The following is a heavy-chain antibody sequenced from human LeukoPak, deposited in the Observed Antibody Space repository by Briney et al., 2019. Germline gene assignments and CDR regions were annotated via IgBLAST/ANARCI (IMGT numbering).Heavy chain of an antibody. J-gene: IGHJ4*02. D-gene: IGHD1-26*01. CDR1: GYTFTTYG. Sequence: ASVKVSCKASGYTFTTYGISWVRQAPGQGLEWMGWISAYNGNTDYAQNLQGTVTMTTDASTSTAYMELRSLRSDDTAVYYCARGTYYDYWGQGTLVTVSS. CDR2: ISAYNGNT. V-gene: IGHV1-18*01. CDR3: ARGTYYDY.